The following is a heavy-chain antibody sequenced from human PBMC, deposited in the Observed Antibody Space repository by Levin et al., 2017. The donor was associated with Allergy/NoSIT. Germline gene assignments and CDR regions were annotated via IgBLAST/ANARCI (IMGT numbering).Heavy chain of an antibody. CDR1: GFTFNKFG. D-gene: IGHD2-21*02. CDR2: ISFDASQE. Sequence: GGSLRLSCAASGFTFNKFGMHWVRQGPGKGLEWVAVISFDASQEYYADSVKGRFTISRDNSKNTLYLQMNSLRPEDTAVYFCSKIGDCSSGVCFWETLHDAFDVWGQGTMVSVSS. V-gene: IGHV3-30*18. J-gene: IGHJ3*01. CDR3: SKIGDCSSGVCFWETLHDAFDV.